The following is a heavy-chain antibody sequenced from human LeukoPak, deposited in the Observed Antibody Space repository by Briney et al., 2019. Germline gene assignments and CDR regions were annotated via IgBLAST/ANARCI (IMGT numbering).Heavy chain of an antibody. CDR3: ARDSQLMTTLSFDI. J-gene: IGHJ3*02. D-gene: IGHD3-16*01. V-gene: IGHV3-21*01. CDR1: GFTFSSYS. Sequence: PGGSLRLSCAASGFTFSSYSMNWVRQAPGKGLEWVSSIIISSDIYYADSVKGRFTISRDNAMNSLYLQMNSLRAEDTAVYYCARDSQLMTTLSFDIWGQGTMVTVSS. CDR2: IIISSDI.